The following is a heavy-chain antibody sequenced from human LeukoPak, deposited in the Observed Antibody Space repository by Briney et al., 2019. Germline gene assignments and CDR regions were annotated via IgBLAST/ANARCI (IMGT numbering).Heavy chain of an antibody. D-gene: IGHD2-21*01. J-gene: IGHJ4*02. CDR3: ITPLPYSAQ. CDR1: GFTFSSYA. Sequence: PGGSLRLSCAASGFTFSSYAMSWVRQAPGKGLEWVSTISGSGGSTYYADSVKGRLTFSRDNSKNTLYLQMNSLRAEDTAVYYCITPLPYSAQGGQGTLVTVSS. CDR2: ISGSGGST. V-gene: IGHV3-23*01.